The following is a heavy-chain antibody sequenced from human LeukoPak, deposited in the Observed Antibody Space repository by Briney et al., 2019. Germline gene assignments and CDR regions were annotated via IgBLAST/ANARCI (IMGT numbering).Heavy chain of an antibody. Sequence: PGGSLRLSCVASGFTFSSYWMHWVRQAPGKGLVWVSRINSDGSSTNYADSVKGRFTISRDNAKNTLYLQMNSLRAEDMAVYYCASMRWLQSSVDYWGQGTLVTVSS. CDR1: GFTFSSYW. J-gene: IGHJ4*02. CDR2: INSDGSST. CDR3: ASMRWLQSSVDY. V-gene: IGHV3-74*01. D-gene: IGHD5-24*01.